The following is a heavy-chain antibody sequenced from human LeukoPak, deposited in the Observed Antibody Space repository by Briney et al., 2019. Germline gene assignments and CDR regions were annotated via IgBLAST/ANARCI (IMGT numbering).Heavy chain of an antibody. V-gene: IGHV3-48*03. J-gene: IGHJ6*04. Sequence: GGSLRLSCAASGFTFSSYEMNWVRQAPGKGLEWVSYISSSGSTIYCADSVKGRFTISRDNAKNSLYLQMNSLRAEDTAVYYCARDRWFGSGRYYGMDVWGKGTTVTVSS. CDR2: ISSSGSTI. CDR1: GFTFSSYE. CDR3: ARDRWFGSGRYYGMDV. D-gene: IGHD3-10*01.